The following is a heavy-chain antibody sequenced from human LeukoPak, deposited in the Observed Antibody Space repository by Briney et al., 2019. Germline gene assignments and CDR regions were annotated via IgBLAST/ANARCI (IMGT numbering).Heavy chain of an antibody. Sequence: SETLSLTRTVSGGSIGSYYWSWVRQPPGKGLEWIGYIYYSGSTNYNPSLKSRVTISVDTSKNQFSLKQTSVTAADTGVYYCARVGFYARAFDIWGQGTMITVSS. CDR2: IYYSGST. CDR3: ARVGFYARAFDI. CDR1: GGSIGSYY. V-gene: IGHV4-59*01. J-gene: IGHJ3*02. D-gene: IGHD2/OR15-2a*01.